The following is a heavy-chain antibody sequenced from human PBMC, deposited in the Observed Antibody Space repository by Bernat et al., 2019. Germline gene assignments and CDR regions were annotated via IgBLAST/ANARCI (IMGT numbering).Heavy chain of an antibody. CDR2: IYYRGST. V-gene: IGHV4-31*03. CDR1: GGSISSDGYY. J-gene: IGHJ2*01. Sequence: QVQLQESGPGLVKPSQTLSLTCTVSGGSISSDGYYWSWIRQHPGKGLEWIGYIYYRGSTYYNPSLESRVTISVDTSKRQFSLRLSSVTAADTAVYYCARSFGSSSWYFDLWGRGTLVSVSS. D-gene: IGHD6-13*01. CDR3: ARSFGSSSWYFDL.